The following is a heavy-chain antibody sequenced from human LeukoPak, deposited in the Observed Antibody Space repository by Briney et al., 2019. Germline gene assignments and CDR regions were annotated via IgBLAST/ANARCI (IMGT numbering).Heavy chain of an antibody. CDR1: GFTFSSYA. CDR2: ISSTGGTI. Sequence: GGSLRLSCVASGFTFSSYAMSWVRQAPGKGLEWVSAISSTGGTIYYADSVRGRFTISRDNAKNSLYLQMTSLRAEDTAVYYCARSRDGFNYWGQGTLVTVSS. J-gene: IGHJ4*02. D-gene: IGHD5-24*01. V-gene: IGHV3-23*01. CDR3: ARSRDGFNY.